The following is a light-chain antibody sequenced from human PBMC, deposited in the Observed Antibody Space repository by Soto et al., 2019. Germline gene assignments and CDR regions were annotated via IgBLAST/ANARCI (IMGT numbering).Light chain of an antibody. Sequence: IQMTQSPSTLSASVGDRVTITCRESQAISNFLAWYQQKPEKVPKLLMYGASTVPSGVPSRFSGSGSGTAFTLTISSLQPEDVATYYCQNYHSAPWTFGQGTKVEIK. V-gene: IGKV1-27*01. CDR2: GAS. CDR3: QNYHSAPWT. CDR1: QAISNF. J-gene: IGKJ1*01.